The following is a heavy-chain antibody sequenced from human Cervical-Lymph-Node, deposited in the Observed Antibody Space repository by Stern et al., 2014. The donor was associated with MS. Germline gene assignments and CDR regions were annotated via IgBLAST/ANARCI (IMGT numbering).Heavy chain of an antibody. J-gene: IGHJ5*02. D-gene: IGHD6-13*01. Sequence: QAQLVQSGAEVTNPGSSVKVSCKASGGTFSKFPSSWVRQAPGQGLEWMGGIFPVFGTPTYAQEFRGRVTITADVSTSTVYMELSSLRSDDTAVYYCALSSETSDRWYSLGYDLWGQGTLVTVSS. V-gene: IGHV1-69*01. CDR2: IFPVFGTP. CDR1: GGTFSKFP. CDR3: ALSSETSDRWYSLGYDL.